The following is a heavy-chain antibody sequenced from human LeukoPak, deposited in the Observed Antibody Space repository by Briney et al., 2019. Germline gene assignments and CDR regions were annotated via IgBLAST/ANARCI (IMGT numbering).Heavy chain of an antibody. D-gene: IGHD6-19*01. Sequence: PGGSLRLSCAASGFIFSNFDMSWVRQAPGKGPEWVSAISGSGGSTYYADSVKGRFTISRDNSKNTLFLQINSLRAEDTAVYYCARDVSSGWYRFSYWGQGTLVAVSS. V-gene: IGHV3-23*01. J-gene: IGHJ4*02. CDR1: GFIFSNFD. CDR2: ISGSGGST. CDR3: ARDVSSGWYRFSY.